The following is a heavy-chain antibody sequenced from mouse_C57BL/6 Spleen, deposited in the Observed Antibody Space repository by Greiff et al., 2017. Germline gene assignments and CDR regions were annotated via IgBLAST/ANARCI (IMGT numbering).Heavy chain of an antibody. J-gene: IGHJ4*01. CDR1: GYSITSGYY. D-gene: IGHD2-2*01. Sequence: VQLKESGPGLVKPSQSLSLTCSVTGYSITSGYYWNWIRQFPGNKLEWMGYISYDGSNNYNPSLKNRSSITRDTSKNQFFHNLNSVTTEDTATYYCARGDYGYDGYAMDYWGQGTSVTVSS. V-gene: IGHV3-6*01. CDR3: ARGDYGYDGYAMDY. CDR2: ISYDGSN.